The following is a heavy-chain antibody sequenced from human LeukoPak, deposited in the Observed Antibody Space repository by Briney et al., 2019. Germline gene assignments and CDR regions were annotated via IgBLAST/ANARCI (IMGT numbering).Heavy chain of an antibody. V-gene: IGHV4-59*01. CDR2: IFFSGST. CDR3: ARKDGDF. Sequence: PSETLSLTCTVSGGSISNYYWSWIRQSPGKGLEWIGYIFFSGSTRYNPSLKSRITISVDTSKNQLSLRLSSVTAADTAMYYCARKDGDFWGQGTLVTVSS. CDR1: GGSISNYY. J-gene: IGHJ4*02.